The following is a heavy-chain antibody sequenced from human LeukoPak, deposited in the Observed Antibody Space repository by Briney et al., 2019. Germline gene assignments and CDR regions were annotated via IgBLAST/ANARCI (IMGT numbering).Heavy chain of an antibody. D-gene: IGHD3-10*01. V-gene: IGHV1-8*01. CDR2: MNPNSGNT. J-gene: IGHJ4*02. Sequence: GASVKVSCKASGYTFTSYDINWVRQATGQGLEWMGWMNPNSGNTGYAQKFQGRVTMTRNTSISTAYMKLSSLRSEDTAVYYCAREHLIYYGSGSYYNEGFDYWGQGTLVTVSS. CDR1: GYTFTSYD. CDR3: AREHLIYYGSGSYYNEGFDY.